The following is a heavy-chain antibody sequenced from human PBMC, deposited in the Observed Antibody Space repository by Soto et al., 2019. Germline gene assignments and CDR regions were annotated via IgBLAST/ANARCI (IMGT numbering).Heavy chain of an antibody. D-gene: IGHD3-9*01. Sequence: PSETLSLTCAVYGGSFSGYYWSWIRQPPGKGLEWIGEINHSGRTNYNPSLKSRVTMSVGTSKNQFSLKLSAVTAADRAVYYCASAPRLRYLDWLPTDYYYGMDVRGQGTTLTVSS. V-gene: IGHV4-34*01. CDR3: ASAPRLRYLDWLPTDYYYGMDV. CDR2: INHSGRT. J-gene: IGHJ6*02. CDR1: GGSFSGYY.